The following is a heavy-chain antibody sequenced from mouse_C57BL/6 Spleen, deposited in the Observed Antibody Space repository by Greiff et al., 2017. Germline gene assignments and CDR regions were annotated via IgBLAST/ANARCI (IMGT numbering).Heavy chain of an antibody. CDR3: ARELFRYFDV. V-gene: IGHV1-58*01. Sequence: VQLQQSGAELVRPGSSVKMSCKTSGYTFTSYGINWVKQRPGQGLEWIGYIYIGTGYTEYNEKFKGKATLTADTSSSTAYMQLSSLTSEDSAIYFCARELFRYFDVWGTGTTVTVAS. J-gene: IGHJ1*03. CDR2: IYIGTGYT. CDR1: GYTFTSYG.